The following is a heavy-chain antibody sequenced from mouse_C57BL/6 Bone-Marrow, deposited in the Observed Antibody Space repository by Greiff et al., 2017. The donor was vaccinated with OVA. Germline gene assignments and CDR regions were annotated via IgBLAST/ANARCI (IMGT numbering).Heavy chain of an antibody. CDR3: ARSLITTVSYYYAMDY. D-gene: IGHD1-1*01. CDR1: GYTFTSYG. Sequence: VQLQQSGAELARPGASVKLSCKAFGYTFTSYGISWVKQRTGQGLEWIGEIYPRSGNTYYNEKFKGKATLTADKSSSTAYMELRSLTSEDSAVYFCARSLITTVSYYYAMDYWGQGTSVTVSS. J-gene: IGHJ4*01. CDR2: IYPRSGNT. V-gene: IGHV1-81*01.